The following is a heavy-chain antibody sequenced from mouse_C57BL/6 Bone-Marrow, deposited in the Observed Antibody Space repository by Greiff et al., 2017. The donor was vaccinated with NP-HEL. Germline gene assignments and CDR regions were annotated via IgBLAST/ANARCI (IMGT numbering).Heavy chain of an antibody. D-gene: IGHD3-2*02. CDR2: IHPNSGST. CDR1: GYTFTSYW. J-gene: IGHJ3*01. CDR3: AKGLDSSGLAY. Sequence: QVQLKQPGAELVKPGASVKLSCKASGYTFTSYWMHWVKQRPGQGLEWIGMIHPNSGSTNYNEKFKSKATLTVDKSSSTAYMQLSSLTSEDSAVYYCAKGLDSSGLAYWGQGTLVTVSA. V-gene: IGHV1-64*01.